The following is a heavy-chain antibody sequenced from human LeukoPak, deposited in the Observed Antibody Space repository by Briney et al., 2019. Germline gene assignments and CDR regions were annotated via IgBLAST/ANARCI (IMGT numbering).Heavy chain of an antibody. CDR1: GGSISSSNW. D-gene: IGHD6-19*01. J-gene: IGHJ4*02. V-gene: IGHV4-4*02. Sequence: SETLSLTCAVSGGSISSSNWWSWVRPPPGKGLEWIGEIYHSGSTNYNPSLKSRVTISVDKSKNQFSLKLSSVTAADTAVYYCARADRSSGWYYFDYWGQGTLVTVSS. CDR3: ARADRSSGWYYFDY. CDR2: IYHSGST.